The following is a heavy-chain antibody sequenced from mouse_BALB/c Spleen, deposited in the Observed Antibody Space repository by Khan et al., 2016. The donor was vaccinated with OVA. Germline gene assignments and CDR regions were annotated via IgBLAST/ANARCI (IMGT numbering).Heavy chain of an antibody. J-gene: IGHJ3*01. CDR3: ARGNWAWFAY. CDR1: GFTFSSFG. CDR2: LSSDSITL. Sequence: EVKLVESGGGLVQPGGSRKLSCAASGFTFSSFGMHWVRQAPEKGLEWVAYLSSDSITLYYADTVKGRVTISRDNPRNTLFLQMTSLRSEDTAIYYCARGNWAWFAYWGQGTLVTVSA. V-gene: IGHV5-17*02. D-gene: IGHD2-1*01.